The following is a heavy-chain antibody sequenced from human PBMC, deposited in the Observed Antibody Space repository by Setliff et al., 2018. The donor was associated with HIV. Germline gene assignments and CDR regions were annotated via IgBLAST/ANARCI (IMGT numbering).Heavy chain of an antibody. J-gene: IGHJ3*02. CDR3: ARVPYRSAWFSGGHDAFDI. CDR2: ISGFNGDT. V-gene: IGHV1-18*01. Sequence: VSCKASGYSFARYGLSWVRQAPGQGLEWMGRISGFNGDTKYAQSFQDRVAMTTETATSTAYMEVRSLRSDDTAVYFCARVPYRSAWFSGGHDAFDIWGQGTMVTVSS. CDR1: GYSFARYG. D-gene: IGHD6-19*01.